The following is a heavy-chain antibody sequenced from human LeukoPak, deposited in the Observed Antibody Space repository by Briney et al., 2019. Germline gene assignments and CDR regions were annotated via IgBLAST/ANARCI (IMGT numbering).Heavy chain of an antibody. CDR3: ARRTITLGGVIVIGDYYRHV. D-gene: IGHD3-16*02. Sequence: SETLSLTCTVSGGSISSYYWSWIRQPAGKGLEWIGRIYTSGSTNYNPSLKSRVTMSVDTSKNQFSLQLSPVTAADTAVYYCARRTITLGGVIVIGDYYRHVWGKGPTVTVSS. CDR1: GGSISSYY. CDR2: IYTSGST. J-gene: IGHJ6*03. V-gene: IGHV4-4*07.